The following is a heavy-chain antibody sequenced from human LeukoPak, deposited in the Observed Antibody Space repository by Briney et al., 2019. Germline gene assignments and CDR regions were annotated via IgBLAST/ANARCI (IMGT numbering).Heavy chain of an antibody. J-gene: IGHJ4*02. CDR1: GFTFSDYA. V-gene: IGHV3-30*15. Sequence: PGGSLRLSCAASGFTFSDYAMHWVRQAPGKGLGWGAVISYDGGSEFSSDSVRGRFTISRDNSKNTLYLQVSSLRAEDTAVYFCARDPSLGYFDYWGQGTPVTVSS. CDR3: ARDPSLGYFDY. CDR2: ISYDGGSE.